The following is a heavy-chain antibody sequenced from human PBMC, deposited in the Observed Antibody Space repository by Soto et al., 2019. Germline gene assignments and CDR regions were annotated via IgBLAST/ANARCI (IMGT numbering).Heavy chain of an antibody. CDR3: ARPDDSSGEFDY. Sequence: QVQLVQSGAEVKKPGASVKVSCKASGYTFTSYYMHWVRQAPGQGLEWMGIINPSGGSTSYAQKFLGRVTMTRDTSTGTVYMELSSLISEDTAVYYCARPDDSSGEFDYWGQGTLVTVSS. CDR2: INPSGGST. CDR1: GYTFTSYY. D-gene: IGHD3-22*01. V-gene: IGHV1-46*01. J-gene: IGHJ4*02.